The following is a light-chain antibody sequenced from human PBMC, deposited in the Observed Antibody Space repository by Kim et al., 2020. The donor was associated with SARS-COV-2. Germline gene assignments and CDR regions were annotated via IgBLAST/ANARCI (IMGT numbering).Light chain of an antibody. J-gene: IGKJ5*01. Sequence: DIQMTQSPSSLSASVGDRVTITCRTSQRISSYLNWYQEKPGKAPKLLIYAASSLRSGVPSRFSGSGSGTDFTLTISSLQAEDFATYYCQQTYSTSITFGQGTRLEIK. CDR1: QRISSY. CDR2: AAS. CDR3: QQTYSTSIT. V-gene: IGKV1-39*01.